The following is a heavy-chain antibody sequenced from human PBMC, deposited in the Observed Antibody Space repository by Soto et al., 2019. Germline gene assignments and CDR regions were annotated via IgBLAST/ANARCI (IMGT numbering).Heavy chain of an antibody. CDR3: ARGRYCSSTSCYGRRDFDY. D-gene: IGHD2-2*01. CDR1: GGSFSGYY. CDR2: INHSGST. Sequence: SETLSLTCAVYGGSFSGYYLSWIRQPPGKGLEWIGEINHSGSTNYNPSLKSRVTISVDTSKNQFSLKLSSVTAADTAVYYCARGRYCSSTSCYGRRDFDYWGQGTLVTVSS. J-gene: IGHJ4*02. V-gene: IGHV4-34*01.